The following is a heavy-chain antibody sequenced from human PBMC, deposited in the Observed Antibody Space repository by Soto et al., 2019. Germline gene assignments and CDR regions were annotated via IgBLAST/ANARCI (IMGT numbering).Heavy chain of an antibody. CDR1: GYTFTGYY. J-gene: IGHJ6*01. Sequence: QVQLVQSGAEVKKPGASVKVSCKASGYTFTGYYMHWVRKAPGQGLEWMRWINPNSGGTNYAQKCQGWVTMTSATSSNTAYMELSRLRSDDTAVYYCARHSGRLRSYRLDGMDVWGQGSTVTGSS. D-gene: IGHD1-26*01. CDR2: INPNSGGT. V-gene: IGHV1-2*04. CDR3: ARHSGRLRSYRLDGMDV.